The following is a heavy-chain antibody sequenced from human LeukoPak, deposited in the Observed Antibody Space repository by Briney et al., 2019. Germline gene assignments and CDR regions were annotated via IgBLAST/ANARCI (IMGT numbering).Heavy chain of an antibody. CDR3: ARRGGGYSYGYLVY. V-gene: IGHV4-61*02. CDR2: IYTSGST. D-gene: IGHD5-18*01. Sequence: PSETLSLTCTVSGGSISSGSYYWSWIRQPAGKGLEWIGRIYTSGSTNYNPSLKSRVTISVDTSKNQFSLKLSSVTAADTAVYYCARRGGGYSYGYLVYWGQGTLVTVSS. J-gene: IGHJ4*02. CDR1: GGSISSGSYY.